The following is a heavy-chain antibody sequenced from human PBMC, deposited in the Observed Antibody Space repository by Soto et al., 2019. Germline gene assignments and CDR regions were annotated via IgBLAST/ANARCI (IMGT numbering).Heavy chain of an antibody. Sequence: QVQLVESGGGLVKPGGSLRLSCAASGFNFNDYYMSWVRQAPGKGLEWLSYISHSGHITNYTDSVKGRFTISRDNAKNSLYLQMNSLRAEDTAVYYCARRGGPGDYWGQGTLVTVSS. CDR1: GFNFNDYY. D-gene: IGHD2-15*01. V-gene: IGHV3-11*01. J-gene: IGHJ4*02. CDR3: ARRGGPGDY. CDR2: ISHSGHIT.